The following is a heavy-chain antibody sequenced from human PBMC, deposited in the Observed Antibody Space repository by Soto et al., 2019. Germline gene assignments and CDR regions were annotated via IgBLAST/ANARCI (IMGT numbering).Heavy chain of an antibody. CDR3: ARVDIVLVPAAMSGTFDP. J-gene: IGHJ5*02. D-gene: IGHD2-2*01. Sequence: SETLSLTCTVSGGSISSGDYYWSWIRQPPGKGLEWIGYIYYSGSTYHNPSLKSRVTISVDTSKNQFSLKLSSVTAADTAVYYRARVDIVLVPAAMSGTFDPWGQGTLVTVSS. V-gene: IGHV4-30-4*01. CDR2: IYYSGST. CDR1: GGSISSGDYY.